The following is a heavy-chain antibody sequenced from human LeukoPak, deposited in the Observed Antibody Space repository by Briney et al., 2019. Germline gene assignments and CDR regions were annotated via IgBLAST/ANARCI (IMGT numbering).Heavy chain of an antibody. CDR3: ARVRDGYNDAYDI. D-gene: IGHD5-24*01. V-gene: IGHV1-69*05. CDR1: GGTFSSYA. CDR2: IIPIFGTA. Sequence: SVKVSCKASGGTFSSYAISWVRQAPGQGLEWMGGIIPIFGTANYAQKFQGRVTMTRDTSTSTVYMELSSLRSEDTAVYYCARVRDGYNDAYDIWGQGTMVTVHS. J-gene: IGHJ3*02.